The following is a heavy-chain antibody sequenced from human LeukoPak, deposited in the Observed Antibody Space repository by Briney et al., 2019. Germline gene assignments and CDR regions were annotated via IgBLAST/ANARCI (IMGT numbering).Heavy chain of an antibody. CDR1: EFTFSSYA. D-gene: IGHD5-12*01. J-gene: IGHJ4*02. CDR3: ARDYGGGYSGSYSLDY. V-gene: IGHV3-30*04. Sequence: GGSLSLSCAASEFTFSSYAMHWVRQAPGKGLEWVAVISYDGTDKYYAGSVKGRFTISRDNSKNTLYLQMNSLRAEDTAVYYCARDYGGGYSGSYSLDYWGQGTLVTVSS. CDR2: ISYDGTDK.